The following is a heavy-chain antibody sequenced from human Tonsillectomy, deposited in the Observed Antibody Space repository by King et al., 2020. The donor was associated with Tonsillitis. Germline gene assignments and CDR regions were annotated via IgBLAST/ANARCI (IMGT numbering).Heavy chain of an antibody. CDR2: IDWDDDK. Sequence: VTLKESGPALVKPTQTLTLTCTFSGFSLSTSGMCVSWIRQPPGKALEWLALIDWDDDKYYSTSLKTRLTISKDTSKNQVVLTMTNMDPEDTATYSCARIHNDFWSGYADFWGRGTLVTVSS. J-gene: IGHJ4*02. CDR1: GFSLSTSGMC. CDR3: ARIHNDFWSGYADF. D-gene: IGHD3-3*01. V-gene: IGHV2-70*01.